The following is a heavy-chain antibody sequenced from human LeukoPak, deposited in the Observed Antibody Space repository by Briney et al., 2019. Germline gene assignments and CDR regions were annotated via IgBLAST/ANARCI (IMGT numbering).Heavy chain of an antibody. CDR3: ARERVTCSSTSCYPHWFDP. J-gene: IGHJ5*02. V-gene: IGHV3-53*01. CDR1: GFTVSSNY. Sequence: GGSLRLSCAASGFTVSSNYMNWVRQAPGKGLEWVSVIYSGGSTYYADSVKGRFTISRDNSKNTLYLQMNSLRAEDTAVYYCARERVTCSSTSCYPHWFDPWGQGTLVTVSS. CDR2: IYSGGST. D-gene: IGHD2-2*01.